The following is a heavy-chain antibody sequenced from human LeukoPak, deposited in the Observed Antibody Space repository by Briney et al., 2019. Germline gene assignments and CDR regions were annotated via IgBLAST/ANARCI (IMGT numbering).Heavy chain of an antibody. J-gene: IGHJ4*02. CDR1: GFSFSNSA. D-gene: IGHD1-26*01. CDR2: ISFDGTNK. Sequence: PGGSLRLSCAASGFSFSNSAMHWVRQAPGTGLEWVAVISFDGTNKYYADSVKGRFTISRDNSKNTLYVQMNSLRAEDTAVYYCARDKRVGDIDFDYWGQGTLVTVSS. CDR3: ARDKRVGDIDFDY. V-gene: IGHV3-30-3*01.